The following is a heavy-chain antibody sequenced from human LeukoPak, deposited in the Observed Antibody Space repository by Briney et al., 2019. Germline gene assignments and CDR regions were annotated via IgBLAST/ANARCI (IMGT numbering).Heavy chain of an antibody. CDR1: GYRFTTDW. V-gene: IGHV5-51*01. CDR2: IYPGDSDT. D-gene: IGHD2-2*01. J-gene: IGHJ4*02. Sequence: GEPLKISCKGSGYRFTTDWIGWVRQMPGKGLDWMGIIYPGDSDTRYSPSFQGQVTISADKSISTAYLQWSSLKASDTAMYYCARLSCSSTTCPYYFDYWGQGTLVTVSS. CDR3: ARLSCSSTTCPYYFDY.